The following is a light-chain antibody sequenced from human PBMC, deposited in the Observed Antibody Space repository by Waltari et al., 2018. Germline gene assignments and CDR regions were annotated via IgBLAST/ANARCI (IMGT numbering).Light chain of an antibody. CDR1: QGISSY. Sequence: AIRMTQSPSSFSAATGERVTITCRASQGISSYLAWYQQKPGKAPKLLTYAASTLQSGVPSRFSGSGSGTDFTLTISCLQSEDFATYYCQQYYSYPLAFGQGTKLEIK. CDR3: QQYYSYPLA. V-gene: IGKV1-8*01. CDR2: AAS. J-gene: IGKJ2*01.